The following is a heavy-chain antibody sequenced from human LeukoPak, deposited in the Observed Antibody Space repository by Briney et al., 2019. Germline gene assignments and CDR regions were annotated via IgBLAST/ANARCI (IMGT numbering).Heavy chain of an antibody. Sequence: SETLFLTCTVSGGSISSSSYYWGWIRQPPGRGLEWIGSIYYSGSTYYNPSLKSRVTISVDTSKNQFSLKLSSVTAADTAVYYCARVRGITMVRGVVDYWGQGTLVTVSS. J-gene: IGHJ4*02. V-gene: IGHV4-39*07. CDR2: IYYSGST. CDR3: ARVRGITMVRGVVDY. CDR1: GGSISSSSYY. D-gene: IGHD3-10*01.